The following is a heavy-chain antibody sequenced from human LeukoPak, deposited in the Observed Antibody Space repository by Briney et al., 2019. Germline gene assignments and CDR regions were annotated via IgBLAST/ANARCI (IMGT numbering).Heavy chain of an antibody. V-gene: IGHV4-31*03. J-gene: IGHJ4*02. Sequence: SETLSLTCTVSGGSISSGGYYWSWIRQHPGKGLEWIGYIYYSGSTYYNPSLKSRVTISVDTSKNQFSLKLSSVTAADTAVYYCVREGLEMATHRWGQGTLVTVSS. CDR2: IYYSGST. CDR3: VREGLEMATHR. D-gene: IGHD5-24*01. CDR1: GGSISSGGYY.